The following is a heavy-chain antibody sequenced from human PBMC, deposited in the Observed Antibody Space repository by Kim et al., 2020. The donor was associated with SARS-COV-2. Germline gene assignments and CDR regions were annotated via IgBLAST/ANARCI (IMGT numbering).Heavy chain of an antibody. Sequence: SETLSLTCTVSGGSISSSSYYWGWIRQPPGKGLEWIGSIYYSGSTYYNPSLKSRVTISVDTSKNQFSLKLSSVTAADTAVYYCATEHIVVVTAIESWFDPWGQGTLVTVSS. J-gene: IGHJ5*02. CDR3: ATEHIVVVTAIESWFDP. CDR2: IYYSGST. D-gene: IGHD2-21*02. V-gene: IGHV4-39*07. CDR1: GGSISSSSYY.